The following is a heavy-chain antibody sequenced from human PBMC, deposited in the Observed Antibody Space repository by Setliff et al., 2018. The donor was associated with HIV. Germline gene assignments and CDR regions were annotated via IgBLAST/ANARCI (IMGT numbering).Heavy chain of an antibody. V-gene: IGHV2-70*01. D-gene: IGHD2-15*01. CDR1: GFSLSTSGMS. CDR2: IDGDDDK. CDR3: ARIYGRSGPI. Sequence: SGPTLVNPTQTLTLTCTFSGFSLSTSGMSVRWMRQPPGKTLEWLAHIDGDDDKYYNTSLRTGLTISKDTSKNQVVLRMTNMDPVDTGMYYCARIYGRSGPIWGQGTMVTVSS. J-gene: IGHJ3*02.